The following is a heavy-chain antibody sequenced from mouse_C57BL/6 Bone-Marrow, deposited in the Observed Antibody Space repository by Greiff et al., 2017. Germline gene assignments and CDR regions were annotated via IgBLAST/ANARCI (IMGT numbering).Heavy chain of an antibody. V-gene: IGHV1-47*01. CDR3: GRVGDYGGYYFDY. D-gene: IGHD2-4*01. J-gene: IGHJ2*01. CDR2: FHPYNDDT. Sequence: QVQLKESGAELVKPGASVKMSCKASGYTFTTYPLEWMKQNHGKSLEWIGNFHPYNDDTKYNEKFKGKATLTVEKSSSTVYFELSSLTSDDSAVYYRGRVGDYGGYYFDYWGQGTTLTVSS. CDR1: GYTFTTYP.